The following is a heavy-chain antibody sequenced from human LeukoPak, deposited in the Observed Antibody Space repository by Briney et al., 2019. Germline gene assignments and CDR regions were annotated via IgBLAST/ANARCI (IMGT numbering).Heavy chain of an antibody. CDR1: GYTFTSYD. CDR3: ARAPTGYSSSRYPHGFDP. V-gene: IGHV1-8*01. D-gene: IGHD6-13*01. Sequence: ASVKVSXKASGYTFTSYDINWVRQATGQGLEWMGWMNPNSGNTGYAQKFQGRVTMTRNTSISTAYMELGSLRSEDTAVYYCARAPTGYSSSRYPHGFDPWGQGTLVTVSS. J-gene: IGHJ5*02. CDR2: MNPNSGNT.